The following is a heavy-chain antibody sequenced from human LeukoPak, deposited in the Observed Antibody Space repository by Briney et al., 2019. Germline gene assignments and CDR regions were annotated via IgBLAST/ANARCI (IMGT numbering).Heavy chain of an antibody. D-gene: IGHD3-10*01. CDR1: GYSISSGYY. CDR3: AREGPLWSRLGGDY. Sequence: PSETLSLTCTVSGYSISSGYYWGWIRQPPGKGLEWIGSIYHSGSTYYNPSLKSRVTISVDTSKNQFSLKLSSVTAADTAVYYCAREGPLWSRLGGDYWGQGTLVTVSS. CDR2: IYHSGST. V-gene: IGHV4-38-2*02. J-gene: IGHJ4*02.